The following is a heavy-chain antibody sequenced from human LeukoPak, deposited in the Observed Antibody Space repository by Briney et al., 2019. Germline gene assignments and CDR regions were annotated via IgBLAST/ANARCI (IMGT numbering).Heavy chain of an antibody. J-gene: IGHJ4*02. V-gene: IGHV3-30*04. CDR1: GFTFSSYA. Sequence: GGSLRLSCAASGFTFSSYAMHWVRQAPGKGLEWVAVISYDGSNKYYADSVKGRFTISRDNSKNTLHLQMNSLRAEDTAVYYCARSVWWLAYFDYWGQGTLVTVSS. CDR2: ISYDGSNK. CDR3: ARSVWWLAYFDY. D-gene: IGHD6-19*01.